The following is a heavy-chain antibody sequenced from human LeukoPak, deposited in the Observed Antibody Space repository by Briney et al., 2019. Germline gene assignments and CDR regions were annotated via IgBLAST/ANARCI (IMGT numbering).Heavy chain of an antibody. CDR2: KSYDGSNK. CDR1: GFTFNNYA. V-gene: IGHV3-30-3*01. D-gene: IGHD6-6*01. CDR3: ARDGGEQLVGPFDY. Sequence: PGGSLRLSCAASGFTFNNYAMHWVRQAPGKGLEWVAVKSYDGSNKYYADSVKGRFTISRDNSKNTLYLQMNSLRTDDTAVYYCARDGGEQLVGPFDYWGQGTLVTVSS. J-gene: IGHJ4*02.